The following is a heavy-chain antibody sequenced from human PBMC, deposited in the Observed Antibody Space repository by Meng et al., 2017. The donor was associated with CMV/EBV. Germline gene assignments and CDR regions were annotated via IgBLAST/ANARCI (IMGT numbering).Heavy chain of an antibody. V-gene: IGHV3-23*03. J-gene: IGHJ4*02. CDR1: GFTFSSYA. CDR3: ARTWGGYAD. Sequence: GESLKISCAASGFTFSSYAMSWVRQAPGKGLEWVSVIYSGGSSTYYADSVKGRFTISRDNSKNTLYLQMNSLRAEDTAVYYCARTWGGYADWGQGTLVTVSS. CDR2: IYSGGSST. D-gene: IGHD3-3*01.